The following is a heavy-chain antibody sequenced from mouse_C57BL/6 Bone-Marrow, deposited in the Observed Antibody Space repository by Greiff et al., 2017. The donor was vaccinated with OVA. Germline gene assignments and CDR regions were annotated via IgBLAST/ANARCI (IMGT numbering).Heavy chain of an antibody. V-gene: IGHV1-74*01. CDR2: IHPSDSDT. J-gene: IGHJ2*01. Sequence: QVHVKQPGAELVKPGASVKVSCKASGYTFTSYWMHWVKQRPGQGLEWIGRIHPSDSDTNYNQKFKGKATLTVDKSSSTAYMQLSSLTSEDSAVYYCAIYPTIVTTLDYWGQGTTLTVSS. D-gene: IGHD2-5*01. CDR1: GYTFTSYW. CDR3: AIYPTIVTTLDY.